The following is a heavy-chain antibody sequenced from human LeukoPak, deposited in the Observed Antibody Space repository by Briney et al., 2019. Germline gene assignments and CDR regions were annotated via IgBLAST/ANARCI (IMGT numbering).Heavy chain of an antibody. V-gene: IGHV1-2*06. CDR2: INPNSGGT. Sequence: GASVNVSCKASGYTFTGYYMHWVRQAPGQGLEWMGRINPNSGGTNYAQKFQGRVTMTRDTSISTAYMELSRLRSDDTAVYYCARVQRGSTSAIDYWGQGTLVTVSS. CDR1: GYTFTGYY. D-gene: IGHD2-2*01. J-gene: IGHJ4*02. CDR3: ARVQRGSTSAIDY.